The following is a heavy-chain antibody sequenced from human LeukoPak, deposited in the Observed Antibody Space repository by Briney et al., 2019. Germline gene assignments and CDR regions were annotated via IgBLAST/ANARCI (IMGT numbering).Heavy chain of an antibody. Sequence: QSGGSLRLSCAASGFTFSSYWMHWVRQAPGKGLVWVSNINSDGSTTTYADSVKGRFTISRDNSRNTVHLQIDNLRTEDTAVYYCARGSTSTAPGWVYWGHGTPVTVSS. D-gene: IGHD2-21*02. CDR1: GFTFSSYW. CDR2: INSDGSTT. CDR3: ARGSTSTAPGWVY. J-gene: IGHJ4*01. V-gene: IGHV3-74*01.